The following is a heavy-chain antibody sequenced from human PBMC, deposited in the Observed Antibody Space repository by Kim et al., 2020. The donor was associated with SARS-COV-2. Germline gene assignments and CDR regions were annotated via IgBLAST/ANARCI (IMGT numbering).Heavy chain of an antibody. V-gene: IGHV1-69*04. Sequence: SVKVSCKASGGTFSSYAISWVRQAPGQGLEWMGRIIPILGIANYAQKFQGRVTITADKSTSTAYMELSSLRSEDTAVYYCATSRPRDCSGGSCYSRPGHYYYGMDVWGQGTTVTVSS. CDR3: ATSRPRDCSGGSCYSRPGHYYYGMDV. D-gene: IGHD2-15*01. J-gene: IGHJ6*02. CDR2: IIPILGIA. CDR1: GGTFSSYA.